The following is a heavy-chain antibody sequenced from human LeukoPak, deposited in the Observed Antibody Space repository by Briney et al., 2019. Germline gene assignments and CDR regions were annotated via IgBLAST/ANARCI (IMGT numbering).Heavy chain of an antibody. CDR3: ARDGTPYYDILTGYSDY. D-gene: IGHD3-9*01. V-gene: IGHV3-21*01. J-gene: IGHJ4*02. Sequence: PGGSLRLSCAASGFTFSSYSMNWVRQAPGKGLEWVSSISSSSSYIYYADSVKGRFTISRDNAKNSLYLQMNRLRAEDTAVYYCARDGTPYYDILTGYSDYWGQGTLVTVSS. CDR1: GFTFSSYS. CDR2: ISSSSSYI.